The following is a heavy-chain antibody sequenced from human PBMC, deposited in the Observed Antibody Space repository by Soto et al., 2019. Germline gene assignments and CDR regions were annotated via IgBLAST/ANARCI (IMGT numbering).Heavy chain of an antibody. J-gene: IGHJ4*02. CDR2: TYYRSKWHY. V-gene: IGHV6-1*01. D-gene: IGHD3-10*01. CDR1: GDSVSNISVA. CDR3: ARTLRGRGVKYFDD. Sequence: PSQTLSLTCAISGDSVSNISVAWNWVRQSPSRGLEWLGRTYYRSKWHYDYAPSVRSRITINPDTSKNHFSLQLNSVSPEDAAVYYCARTLRGRGVKYFDDWGQGTLVTVPQ.